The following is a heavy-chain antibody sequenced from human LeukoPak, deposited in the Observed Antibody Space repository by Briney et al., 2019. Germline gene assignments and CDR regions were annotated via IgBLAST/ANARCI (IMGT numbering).Heavy chain of an antibody. CDR1: GDSISSGNYY. CDR2: IYYSGST. D-gene: IGHD1-26*01. Sequence: SQTLSLTCTVSGDSISSGNYYWSWIRQPAGKGLEWIGYIYYSGSTNYNPSLKSRVTISVDTSKNQFSLKLSSVTAADTAVYYCARLSWWELRKSAFDIWGQGTMVTVSS. J-gene: IGHJ3*02. CDR3: ARLSWWELRKSAFDI. V-gene: IGHV4-61*09.